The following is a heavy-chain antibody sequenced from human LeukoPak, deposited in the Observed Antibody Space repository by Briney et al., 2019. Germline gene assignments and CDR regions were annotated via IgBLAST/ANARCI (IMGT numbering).Heavy chain of an antibody. V-gene: IGHV3-30*02. CDR1: GFTFSSSA. CDR2: IRYDGSNK. D-gene: IGHD3-10*01. J-gene: IGHJ4*02. Sequence: GGSLRLSCAASGFTFSSSAMSWVRQAPGKGLEWVAFIRYDGSNKYYADSVKGRFTISRDNSKNTLYLQMNSLRAEDTAVYYCAKDPYYYGSGSYCDYWGQGTLVTVSS. CDR3: AKDPYYYGSGSYCDY.